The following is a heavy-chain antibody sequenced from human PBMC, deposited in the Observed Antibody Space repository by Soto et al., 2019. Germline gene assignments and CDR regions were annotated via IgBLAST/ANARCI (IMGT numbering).Heavy chain of an antibody. CDR2: IYYSGST. J-gene: IGHJ6*02. CDR1: GGSISSGGYY. V-gene: IGHV4-31*03. CDR3: ASLHSNYYYYGMDV. D-gene: IGHD4-4*01. Sequence: SETLSLTCTVSGGSISSGGYYWSWIRQHPGKGLEWIGYIYYSGSTYYNPSLKSRVTISVDTSKNQFSLKLSSVTAADTAVYYCASLHSNYYYYGMDVWGQGTTVTVSS.